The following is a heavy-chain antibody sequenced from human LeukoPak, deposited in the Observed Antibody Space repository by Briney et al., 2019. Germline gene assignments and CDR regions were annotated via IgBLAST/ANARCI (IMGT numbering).Heavy chain of an antibody. V-gene: IGHV4-39*02. Sequence: SETLSLTCTVSGSSISSGGYYWGWIRQPPGKGLEWIGSIYYSGSTYYNPSLKSRVTISVDTSKNQFSLKLSSVTAADTAVYYCAREPGDYYYDSSGYEGWFDPWGQGTLVTVSS. D-gene: IGHD3-22*01. CDR3: AREPGDYYYDSSGYEGWFDP. J-gene: IGHJ5*02. CDR2: IYYSGST. CDR1: GSSISSGGYY.